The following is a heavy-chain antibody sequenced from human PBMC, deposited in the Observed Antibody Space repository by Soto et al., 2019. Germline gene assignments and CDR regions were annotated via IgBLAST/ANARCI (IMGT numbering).Heavy chain of an antibody. CDR1: GFTFSSYA. J-gene: IGHJ6*02. Sequence: EVQLLESGGGLVQPGGSLRLSCAASGFTFSSYAMSWVRQAPGKGLEWVSAISGSGGSTYYADSVKGRFTISRDNSKNTLYLQMNSLRAEDTAVYYCAKDLRELHYYYYGMDVWGQGTTVTVSS. V-gene: IGHV3-23*01. CDR2: ISGSGGST. D-gene: IGHD1-26*01. CDR3: AKDLRELHYYYYGMDV.